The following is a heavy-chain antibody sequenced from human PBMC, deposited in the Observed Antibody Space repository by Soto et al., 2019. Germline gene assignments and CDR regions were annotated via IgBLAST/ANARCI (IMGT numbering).Heavy chain of an antibody. CDR2: ISSTSGTI. CDR1: GFVFSTYS. CDR3: ANQKIRFSVAGTLYGLGV. J-gene: IGHJ6*02. V-gene: IGHV3-48*02. Sequence: GGSLRLSCEASGFVFSTYSMNWVRQAPGKGLEWISYISSTSGTIYYADSVKGRFTIFRDNAKNSLFRQMNGLRDDDTAVYYCANQKIRFSVAGTLYGLGVWGQGTTVTVSS. D-gene: IGHD6-19*01.